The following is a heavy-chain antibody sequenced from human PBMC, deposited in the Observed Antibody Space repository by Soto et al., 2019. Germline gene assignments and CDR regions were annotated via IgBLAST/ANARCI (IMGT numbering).Heavy chain of an antibody. Sequence: QVQLQEPGPGLVKPSQTLSLTCAISGDSVSSNSAAWNWIRLSPSRGLEWLARTYYRSRWYNDYAVSVRSRIIVNPDTSKNRFSLQLTSVTPEDTAVYYGAGTTSHQWYYMDVWGKGTTVTVSS. CDR2: TYYRSRWYN. V-gene: IGHV6-1*01. J-gene: IGHJ6*03. CDR3: AGTTSHQWYYMDV. CDR1: GDSVSSNSAA. D-gene: IGHD1-7*01.